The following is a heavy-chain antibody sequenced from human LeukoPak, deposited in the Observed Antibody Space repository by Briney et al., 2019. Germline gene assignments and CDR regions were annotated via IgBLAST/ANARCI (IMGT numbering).Heavy chain of an antibody. CDR2: IYSGGST. CDR3: AREYYYDSISPGGAFDI. Sequence: TGGSLRLSCAASGFTFSSYGMHWVRQAPGKGLEWVSVIYSGGSTYYADSVKGRFTISRDNSKNTLYLQMNSLRAEDAAVYYCAREYYYDSISPGGAFDIWGQGTMVTVSS. CDR1: GFTFSSYG. D-gene: IGHD3-22*01. V-gene: IGHV3-53*01. J-gene: IGHJ3*02.